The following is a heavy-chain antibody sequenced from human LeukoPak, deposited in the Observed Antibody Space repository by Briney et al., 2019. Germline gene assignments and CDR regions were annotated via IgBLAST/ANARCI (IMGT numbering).Heavy chain of an antibody. CDR1: GGTFSSYA. CDR3: VRKGSSSTRGWFDP. D-gene: IGHD2-2*01. CDR2: IIPIFGTP. Sequence: SVKVSCKASGGTFSSYALSWVRQAPGQGLEWMGGIIPIFGTPNYAQKFQGRVTITTDESTSTAYMELSSLRTEDTAVYYCVRKGSSSTRGWFDPWGQGTLVTVSS. V-gene: IGHV1-69*05. J-gene: IGHJ5*02.